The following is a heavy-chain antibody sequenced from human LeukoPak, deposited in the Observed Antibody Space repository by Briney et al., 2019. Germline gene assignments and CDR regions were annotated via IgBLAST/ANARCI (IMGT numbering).Heavy chain of an antibody. D-gene: IGHD5-18*01. CDR2: INHSGST. V-gene: IGHV4-34*01. Sequence: PSETLSLTCAVYGGSFSGYYWSWIRQPPGKGLEWNREINHSGSTNYNPSLKSRVTISVDTSKNQFSLKLSSVTAADTAVYYCARGEGDTAMVSRGSLVDYWGQGTLVTVSS. CDR1: GGSFSGYY. CDR3: ARGEGDTAMVSRGSLVDY. J-gene: IGHJ4*02.